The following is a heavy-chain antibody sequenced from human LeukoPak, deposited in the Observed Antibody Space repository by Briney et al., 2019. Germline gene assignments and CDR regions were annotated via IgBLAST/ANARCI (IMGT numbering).Heavy chain of an antibody. J-gene: IGHJ4*02. CDR3: AREGIIAAADY. Sequence: ASVKVSCKASGYTFTSYDINWVRQATGQGLEWMGWMNPNGGNTGYAQKFQGRVTITRNTSISTAYMELSSLRSEDTAVYYCAREGIIAAADYWGQGTLVTVSS. V-gene: IGHV1-8*03. CDR2: MNPNGGNT. D-gene: IGHD6-13*01. CDR1: GYTFTSYD.